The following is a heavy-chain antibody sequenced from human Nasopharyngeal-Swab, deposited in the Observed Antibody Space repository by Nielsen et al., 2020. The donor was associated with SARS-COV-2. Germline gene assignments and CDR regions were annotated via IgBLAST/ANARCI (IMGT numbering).Heavy chain of an antibody. CDR3: AKDRGYSRAWYTGVIDQ. Sequence: VRQAPGKGLEWVALISSDGSNEYYADSVKGRFTISRDNSKNTLYLEMNSLRAEDTAVYYCAKDRGYSRAWYTGVIDQWGQGTPVTVSS. J-gene: IGHJ4*02. V-gene: IGHV3-30*18. D-gene: IGHD6-19*01. CDR2: ISSDGSNE.